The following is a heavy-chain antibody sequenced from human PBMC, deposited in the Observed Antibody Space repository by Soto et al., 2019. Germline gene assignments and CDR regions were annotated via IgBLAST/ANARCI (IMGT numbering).Heavy chain of an antibody. CDR3: ANGPLMRDGSGSYSTNWFEP. CDR1: GFTFSSYG. CDR2: ISYDGSNK. Sequence: GGSLRLSCAASGFTFSSYGMHWVRQAPGKGLEWVAVISYDGSNKYYADSVKGRFTISRDNSKNTLYLQMNSLRAEDTAVYYCANGPLMRDGSGSYSTNWFEPWGQGTLVTVAS. J-gene: IGHJ5*02. V-gene: IGHV3-30*18. D-gene: IGHD3-10*01.